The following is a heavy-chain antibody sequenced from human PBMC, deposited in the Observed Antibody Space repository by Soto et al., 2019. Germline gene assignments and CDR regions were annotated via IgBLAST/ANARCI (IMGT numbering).Heavy chain of an antibody. CDR1: TSYW. D-gene: IGHD1-26*01. CDR3: ARQAYSGSYYPDY. J-gene: IGHJ4*02. CDR2: TYPGDSDT. V-gene: IGHV5-51*01. Sequence: TSYWIGWVRQMPGKGLEWMGITYPGDSDTRYSPSFQGQVTISADKSISTAYLQWSSLKASDTAMYYCARQAYSGSYYPDYWGQGTLVTVSS.